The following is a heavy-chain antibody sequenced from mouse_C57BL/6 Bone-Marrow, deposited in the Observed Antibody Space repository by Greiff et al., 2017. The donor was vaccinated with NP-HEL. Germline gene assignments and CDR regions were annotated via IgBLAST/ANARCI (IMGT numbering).Heavy chain of an antibody. CDR1: GYTFTDYE. Sequence: VKLMESGAELVRPGASVTLSCKASGYTFTDYEMHWVKQTPVHGLEWIGAIDPETGGTAYNQKFKGKAILTADISSSTAYMELRSLTSEDSAVYYCTRCYEYDYPAWFAYWGQGTLVTVSA. CDR3: TRCYEYDYPAWFAY. V-gene: IGHV1-15*01. D-gene: IGHD2-4*01. CDR2: IDPETGGT. J-gene: IGHJ3*01.